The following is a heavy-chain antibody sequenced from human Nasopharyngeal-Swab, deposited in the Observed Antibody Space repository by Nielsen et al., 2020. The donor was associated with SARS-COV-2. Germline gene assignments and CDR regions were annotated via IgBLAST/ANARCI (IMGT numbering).Heavy chain of an antibody. CDR1: GFTFSSYW. J-gene: IGHJ5*02. D-gene: IGHD6-6*01. V-gene: IGHV3-74*01. CDR2: IKSDGSST. CDR3: ARVGYSSSPGGWFDP. Sequence: GESLKISCAASGFTFSSYWMHWVRQAPGKGLVWVSRIKSDGSSTSYADSVKGRFTISRDNAKNTLYLQMNSLRAEDTAVYYCARVGYSSSPGGWFDPWGQGTLVTVSS.